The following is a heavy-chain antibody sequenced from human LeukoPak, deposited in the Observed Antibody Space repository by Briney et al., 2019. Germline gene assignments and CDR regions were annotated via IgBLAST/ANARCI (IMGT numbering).Heavy chain of an antibody. J-gene: IGHJ4*02. CDR2: IYPGDSET. Sequence: GESLKISCKGSGYSFTSYWIGWVRQMPGKGLEWMGIIYPGDSETRYSPSFQGQVTISADKSISTAYLQWSSLKASDTAMYYCAASIAVSGSYFDYWGQGTLVTVSS. V-gene: IGHV5-51*01. CDR1: GYSFTSYW. D-gene: IGHD6-19*01. CDR3: AASIAVSGSYFDY.